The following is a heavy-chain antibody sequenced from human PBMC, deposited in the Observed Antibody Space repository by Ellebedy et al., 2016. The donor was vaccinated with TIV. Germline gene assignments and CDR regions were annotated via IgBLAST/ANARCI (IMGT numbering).Heavy chain of an antibody. V-gene: IGHV3-21*01. CDR3: TREEIKYDC. D-gene: IGHD2-2*01. Sequence: PGGSLRLSCAASGFTFNSYKMNWVRQAPGKGLEWVSSISPSTSYVSYADSVKGRFTISRDNTKNLLFLHMNSLRAEDTAVYYCTREEIKYDCWGQGTLVTVSS. J-gene: IGHJ4*02. CDR1: GFTFNSYK. CDR2: ISPSTSYV.